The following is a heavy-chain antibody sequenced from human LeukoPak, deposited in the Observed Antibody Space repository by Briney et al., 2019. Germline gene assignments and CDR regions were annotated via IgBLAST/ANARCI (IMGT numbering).Heavy chain of an antibody. CDR2: IYPGDSDT. D-gene: IGHD2-2*01. J-gene: IGHJ4*02. CDR3: ASHLGYCSSTSCYDSGY. V-gene: IGHV5-51*01. CDR1: GYSLTTYW. Sequence: GESLKISCKGSGYSLTTYWIGWVRQMPGKGLEWMGIIYPGDSDTKYSPSFQGQVTISADKAISTAYLQWSNLKASDTAMYYCASHLGYCSSTSCYDSGYWGRGTLVTVSS.